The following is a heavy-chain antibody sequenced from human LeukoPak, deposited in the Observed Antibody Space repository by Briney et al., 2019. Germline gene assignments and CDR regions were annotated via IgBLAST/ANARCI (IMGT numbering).Heavy chain of an antibody. V-gene: IGHV1-8*01. Sequence: ASVKVSCKASGYTFTSYDINWVRQATGQGLEWMGWMNPNSGNTGYAQKFQGRVTMTRNTSISTAYMELSSLRSEDTAVYYCARVATGDQDYYYYYMDVWGKGTTVTVSS. CDR1: GYTFTSYD. CDR2: MNPNSGNT. D-gene: IGHD5-24*01. J-gene: IGHJ6*03. CDR3: ARVATGDQDYYYYYMDV.